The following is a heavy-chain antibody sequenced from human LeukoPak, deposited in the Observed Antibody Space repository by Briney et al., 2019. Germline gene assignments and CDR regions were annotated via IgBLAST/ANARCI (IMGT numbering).Heavy chain of an antibody. CDR3: ARDVYSFDN. D-gene: IGHD2-21*01. CDR2: IKQDGSDK. Sequence: PGGSLRLSCAASGFIFDEYGMSWVRQAPGKGLEWVANIKQDGSDKYYVGSVKGRFTISRDNAKNSLFLQMNGLRAEDTGVYYCARDVYSFDNWGQGTLVTVSS. V-gene: IGHV3-7*01. CDR1: GFIFDEYG. J-gene: IGHJ4*02.